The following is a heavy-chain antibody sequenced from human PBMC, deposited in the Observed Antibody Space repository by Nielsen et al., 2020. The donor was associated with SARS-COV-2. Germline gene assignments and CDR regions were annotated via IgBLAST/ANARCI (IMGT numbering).Heavy chain of an antibody. V-gene: IGHV1-8*01. Sequence: ASVKVSCKASGYTFTSYDINWVRQATGQGLEWMGWMNPNSGNTGYAQKFQGRVTMTRNTSISTAYMELSSLRSEDTAVYYCASKTGYSSGWYERDWFDPWGQGTLVTVSS. CDR2: MNPNSGNT. J-gene: IGHJ5*02. CDR3: ASKTGYSSGWYERDWFDP. CDR1: GYTFTSYD. D-gene: IGHD6-19*01.